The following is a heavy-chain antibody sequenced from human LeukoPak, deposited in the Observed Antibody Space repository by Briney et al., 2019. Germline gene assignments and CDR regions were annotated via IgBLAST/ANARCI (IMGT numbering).Heavy chain of an antibody. CDR2: LFFYGSNK. Sequence: GSLRLSCAASGFTFNSSGMPWVRQAPSKGLGGVAGLFFYGSNKYYADSVKGRFTISRDNSKNTLYLQMNSLRTEDTAIYYCAKGSLGGLANNGDYSVFDYWGQGTLVTVSS. CDR3: AKGSLGGLANNGDYSVFDY. CDR1: GFTFNSSG. J-gene: IGHJ4*02. V-gene: IGHV3-30*18. D-gene: IGHD4-17*01.